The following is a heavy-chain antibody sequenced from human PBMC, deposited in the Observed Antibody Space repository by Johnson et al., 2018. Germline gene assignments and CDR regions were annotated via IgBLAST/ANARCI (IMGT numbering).Heavy chain of an antibody. J-gene: IGHJ3*02. V-gene: IGHV3-13*01. D-gene: IGHD1-26*01. CDR2: IGIAGGT. Sequence: VQLVESGGALVQXGGSLRLSCATSGFTFSTYDMHWVRQVTGKSLEWVSGIGIAGGTHYQDSVKGRFTISRENAKNSLHLQRNSLRAGDTAVYYCAGIIGYSGSHQDFGGAFEIWGQGTMVTVSS. CDR1: GFTFSTYD. CDR3: AGIIGYSGSHQDFGGAFEI.